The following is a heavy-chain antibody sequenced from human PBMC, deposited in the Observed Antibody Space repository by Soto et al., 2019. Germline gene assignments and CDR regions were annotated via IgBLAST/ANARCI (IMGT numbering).Heavy chain of an antibody. CDR1: GGFINSGDYY. V-gene: IGHV4-30-4*01. CDR2: IYNSGRI. J-gene: IGHJ5*02. CDR3: ARVNSVVLRFSSSFDP. Sequence: QVQLQESGPGLVKPSQTLSLTCTVSGGFINSGDYYWSWIRQPPGKGLEWIGYIYNSGRIYYNPSLKRRVTILLYTSKNQFSLKLSSVAAADTGVYYCARVNSVVLRFSSSFDPWGQGTLVSLSS. D-gene: IGHD3-3*01.